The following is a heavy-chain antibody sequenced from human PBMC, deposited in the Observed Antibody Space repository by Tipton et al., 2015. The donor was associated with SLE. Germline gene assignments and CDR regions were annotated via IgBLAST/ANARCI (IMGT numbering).Heavy chain of an antibody. CDR1: GFTFNLYW. CDR2: VSGDGSSS. D-gene: IGHD4-11*01. Sequence: GSLRLSCAASGFTFNLYWMHWVRQAPGKGLEWVSRVSGDGSSSDYADSVKGRFTISRDNSKNTLYLQMNSLRGEDTAMYYCAKVNHDYSNDHYFDSWGQGTLVTVSS. V-gene: IGHV3-74*01. CDR3: AKVNHDYSNDHYFDS. J-gene: IGHJ4*02.